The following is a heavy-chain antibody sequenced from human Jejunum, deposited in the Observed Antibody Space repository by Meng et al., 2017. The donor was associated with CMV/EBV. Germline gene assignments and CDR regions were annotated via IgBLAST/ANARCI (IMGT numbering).Heavy chain of an antibody. CDR3: ARGPGSNGGDWFDP. J-gene: IGHJ5*02. Sequence: DYISSGSHYWRWIRQPPGKALEWIGYVYYTGNTKKSPSLNSRVTMSVDTSKNQFSLKLTSVTAADTAVYYCARGPGSNGGDWFDPWGQGTLVTVSS. D-gene: IGHD4-11*01. CDR1: DYISSGSHY. V-gene: IGHV4-61*01. CDR2: VYYTGNT.